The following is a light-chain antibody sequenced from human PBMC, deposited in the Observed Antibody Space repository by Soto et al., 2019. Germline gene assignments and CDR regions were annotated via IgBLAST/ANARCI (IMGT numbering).Light chain of an antibody. CDR3: QQYGSSPQT. CDR2: GAS. Sequence: ELVLTQSPGTLSLSPGERATLSCRASQSVSSSYLAWYQQKPGQAPRLLIYGASSRATGIPDRFSGSGSGTDFTLTISRLEPEDVVVYYCQQYGSSPQTFGQGTKVEIK. V-gene: IGKV3-20*01. J-gene: IGKJ1*01. CDR1: QSVSSSY.